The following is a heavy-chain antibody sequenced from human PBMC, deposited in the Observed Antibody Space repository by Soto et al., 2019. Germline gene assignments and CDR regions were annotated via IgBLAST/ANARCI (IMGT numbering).Heavy chain of an antibody. J-gene: IGHJ5*01. Sequence: PSETLSLTCTVSGGSISSSSYYWSWIRQPPGKGLEWIGSIYYSGSTYYNPSLKSRVSIPVDTSKPQFSLKLISVTAADTAVYSCARMGYGPTYTGGYFLFDSWGQGTLVTVSS. CDR2: IYYSGST. D-gene: IGHD2-8*02. V-gene: IGHV4-39*07. CDR3: ARMGYGPTYTGGYFLFDS. CDR1: GGSISSSSYY.